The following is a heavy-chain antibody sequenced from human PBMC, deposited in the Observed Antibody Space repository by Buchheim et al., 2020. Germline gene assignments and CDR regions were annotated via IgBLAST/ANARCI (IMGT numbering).Heavy chain of an antibody. D-gene: IGHD3-22*01. CDR1: GDSVSSGSHY. V-gene: IGHV4-61*01. Sequence: QVQLQESGPGLVKPSETLSLTCTVSGDSVSSGSHYWSWIRQPPGKGLEWIGYIYYTGSTNYNPSLKSRVTISIDTFNNQFSLKLNSVPAADTAVYYCARLDSSGGGLNWFDPWGQG. J-gene: IGHJ5*02. CDR2: IYYTGST. CDR3: ARLDSSGGGLNWFDP.